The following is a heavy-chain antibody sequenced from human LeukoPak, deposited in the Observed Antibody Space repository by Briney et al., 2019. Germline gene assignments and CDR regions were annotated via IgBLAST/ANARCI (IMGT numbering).Heavy chain of an antibody. J-gene: IGHJ4*02. CDR1: GYSISSGYF. Sequence: PSETLSLTCSISGYSISSGYFWGWIRPPPGKGLEWIGNIHHDGITYYNPSLKSRVTISVDTSKNQFSLKLSSVTAADTAVYYCARRPVAGTFDYWGQGTLVTVSS. D-gene: IGHD6-19*01. CDR3: ARRPVAGTFDY. CDR2: IHHDGIT. V-gene: IGHV4-38-2*02.